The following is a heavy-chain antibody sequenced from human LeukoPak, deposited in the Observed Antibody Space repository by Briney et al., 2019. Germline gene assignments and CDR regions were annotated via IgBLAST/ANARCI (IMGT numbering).Heavy chain of an antibody. CDR1: GYTFTSYG. V-gene: IGHV1-8*02. Sequence: ASVKVSCKASGYTFTSYGISWVRQAPGQGLEWMRWMNPNSGNTGYAQKFQGRVTMTRNTSISTAYMELSSLRSEDTAVYYCARGGHVLRYFDWSPKHFFDYWGQGTLVTVSS. D-gene: IGHD3-9*01. J-gene: IGHJ4*02. CDR3: ARGGHVLRYFDWSPKHFFDY. CDR2: MNPNSGNT.